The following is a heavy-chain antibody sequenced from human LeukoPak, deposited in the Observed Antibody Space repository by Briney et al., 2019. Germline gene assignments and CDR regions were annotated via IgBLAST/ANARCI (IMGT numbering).Heavy chain of an antibody. CDR3: ARRGGHGGSFDY. D-gene: IGHD4-23*01. CDR2: IYYSGST. CDR1: GGSISSYY. V-gene: IGHV4-59*08. J-gene: IGHJ4*02. Sequence: SETLFLTCTVSGGSISSYYWSWIRQPPGKGLEWIGYIYYSGSTNYNPSLKSRVTISVDTSKNHFSLKLSSVTAADTAVYYCARRGGHGGSFDYWGQGTLVTVSS.